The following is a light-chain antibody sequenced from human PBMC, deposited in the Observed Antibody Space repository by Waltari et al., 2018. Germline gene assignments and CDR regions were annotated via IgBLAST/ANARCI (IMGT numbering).Light chain of an antibody. V-gene: IGLV2-23*02. CDR1: SSDFGSYNL. J-gene: IGLJ2*01. CDR3: CSYAGSGTLDVV. Sequence: QSALTQPAPVSGSPGQSITISGTGASSDFGSYNLVSWFQQHPGKAPKVMIYEVTKRPSGVSDRFSGSRSGNTASLTISGLQPEDEADYYCCSYAGSGTLDVVFGGGTKLTVL. CDR2: EVT.